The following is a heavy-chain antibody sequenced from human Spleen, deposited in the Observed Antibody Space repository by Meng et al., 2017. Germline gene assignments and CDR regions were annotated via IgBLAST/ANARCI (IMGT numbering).Heavy chain of an antibody. CDR3: ARVGSGWGLLDY. Sequence: GGSLRLSCAASAFTFSSYEMNWVRQAPGKGLEWVSYISSSGRTIYYADSVEGRFTISRDNAKNSLYLQMNSLRAEDTAVYYCARVGSGWGLLDYWGQGALVTVSS. D-gene: IGHD1-26*01. CDR2: ISSSGRTI. CDR1: AFTFSSYE. V-gene: IGHV3-48*03. J-gene: IGHJ4*02.